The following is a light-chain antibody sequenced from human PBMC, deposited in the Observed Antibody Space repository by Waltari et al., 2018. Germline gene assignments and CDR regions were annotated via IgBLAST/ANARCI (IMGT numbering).Light chain of an antibody. J-gene: IGLJ3*02. CDR2: EVT. Sequence: QSALTQPPSASGSPGQSVTISCSGSSSDIGKYNYVSWYQHYPGRAPKRLIYEVTERPSGVPHRCSGAKSGHTASLTVSGLQAEDEADYYCCSIAGSVAYWVFGGGTRLTVL. CDR1: SSDIGKYNY. V-gene: IGLV2-8*01. CDR3: CSIAGSVAYWV.